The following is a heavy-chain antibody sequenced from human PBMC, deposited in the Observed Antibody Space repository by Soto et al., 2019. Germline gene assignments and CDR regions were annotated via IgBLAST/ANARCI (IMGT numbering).Heavy chain of an antibody. D-gene: IGHD3-9*01. CDR2: ISPGDSDT. Sequence: GESLKISCKASGYSFTSYWIGWVRQMPGKGLVWMGIISPGDSDTRYSPSFQGQVTISADKSINTAYLQWSSLKASDTAMYYCARSDTLTGYFDYWGHGTLVTVYS. CDR3: ARSDTLTGYFDY. V-gene: IGHV5-51*01. J-gene: IGHJ4*01. CDR1: GYSFTSYW.